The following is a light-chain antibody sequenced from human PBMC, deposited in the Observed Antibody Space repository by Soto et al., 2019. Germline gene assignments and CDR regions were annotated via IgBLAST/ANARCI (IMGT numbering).Light chain of an antibody. CDR2: EVN. Sequence: QSALTQPASVSGSPGQSITISCTGTSSDVGGYKFVSWYQQHPGKAPKLMIYEVNNRPSGVSSRFSGSKSGNTASLTISGLQAEDEADYYCGSYTGSIYVFGPGTKVTVL. V-gene: IGLV2-14*01. CDR1: SSDVGGYKF. CDR3: GSYTGSIYV. J-gene: IGLJ1*01.